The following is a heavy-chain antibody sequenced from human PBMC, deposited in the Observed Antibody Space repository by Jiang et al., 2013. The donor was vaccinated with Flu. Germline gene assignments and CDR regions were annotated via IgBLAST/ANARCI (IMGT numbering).Heavy chain of an antibody. CDR2: IYHSGNT. J-gene: IGHJ4*02. D-gene: IGHD3-10*01. CDR1: GASISSGNW. V-gene: IGHV4-4*02. Sequence: GSGLVKPSGTLSLTCTVSGASISSGNWWSWVRQPPGKGLERIGEIYHSGNTNYNPSLRSRVTISVDKSKNQFSLNLSSVTAADTAVYYCARVPGGAYGNDLWGQGTLVTVSS. CDR3: ARVPGGAYGNDL.